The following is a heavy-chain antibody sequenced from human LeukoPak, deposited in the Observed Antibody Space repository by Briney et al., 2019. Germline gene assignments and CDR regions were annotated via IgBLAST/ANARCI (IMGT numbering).Heavy chain of an antibody. CDR2: ISASGNTV. V-gene: IGHV3-11*04. J-gene: IGHJ4*02. D-gene: IGHD3-22*01. CDR1: GFISSDYY. CDR3: ARDGSPYHNYYDNSGYNTWVSY. Sequence: PGGSLRLSCAASGFISSDYYMSWIRQAPGKGLEWVSYISASGNTVYYADSVQGRFTISRDNAKNSLYLQMNSLRSEDTADYYCARDGSPYHNYYDNSGYNTWVSYWGQGTLVTVSS.